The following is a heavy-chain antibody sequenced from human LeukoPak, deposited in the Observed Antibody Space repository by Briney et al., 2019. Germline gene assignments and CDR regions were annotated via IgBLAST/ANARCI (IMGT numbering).Heavy chain of an antibody. CDR3: ARETRALYYYDSSGYQH. D-gene: IGHD3-22*01. CDR2: INPSGGST. V-gene: IGHV1-46*01. CDR1: GGTFSSYA. Sequence: GASVKVSCKASGGTFSSYAISWVRQAPGQGLEWMGIINPSGGSTSYAQKFQGRVTMTRDTSTSTVYMELSSLRSEDTAVYYCARETRALYYYDSSGYQHWGQGTLVTVSS. J-gene: IGHJ4*02.